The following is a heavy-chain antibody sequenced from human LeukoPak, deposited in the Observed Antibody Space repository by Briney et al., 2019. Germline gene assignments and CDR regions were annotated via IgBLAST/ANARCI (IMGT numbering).Heavy chain of an antibody. Sequence: ASVKVSCKVSGYTFTDYYMHWVQQAPGKGLEWMGLVDPEDGETIYAEKFQGRVTITADTSTDTAYMELSSLRSEDTAVYYCATQGGSISWVNRFDPWGQGTLVTVSS. V-gene: IGHV1-69-2*01. J-gene: IGHJ5*02. CDR2: VDPEDGET. CDR1: GYTFTDYY. D-gene: IGHD6-13*01. CDR3: ATQGGSISWVNRFDP.